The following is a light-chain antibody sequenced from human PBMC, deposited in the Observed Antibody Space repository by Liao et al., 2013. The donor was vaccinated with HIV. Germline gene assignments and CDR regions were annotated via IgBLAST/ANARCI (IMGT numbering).Light chain of an antibody. CDR2: HYN. J-gene: IGLJ2*01. Sequence: SYGLTQPPTVSVAPGKTARITCGGNNIGSKGVHWYQQRPGQAPILVIYHYNERPSGIPERLTASNSGNTATLTISRVEAGDEADYYCQVWDGTTDNVVFGGGTEADRP. CDR3: QVWDGTTDNVV. V-gene: IGLV3-21*04. CDR1: NIGSKG.